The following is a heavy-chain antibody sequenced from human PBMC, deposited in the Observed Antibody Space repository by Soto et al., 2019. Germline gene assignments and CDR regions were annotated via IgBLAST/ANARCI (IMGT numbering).Heavy chain of an antibody. CDR1: GFTFSSYS. Sequence: GGSLRLSCAASGFTFSSYSMNWVRQAPGKGLEWVSYISSSSSTIYYADSVKGRFTISRDNAKNSLYLQMNSLRDEDTAVYYCARVIRLLRRGSEVERVAWFDPWGQGTLVTVSS. J-gene: IGHJ5*02. D-gene: IGHD3-10*01. CDR3: ARVIRLLRRGSEVERVAWFDP. V-gene: IGHV3-48*02. CDR2: ISSSSSTI.